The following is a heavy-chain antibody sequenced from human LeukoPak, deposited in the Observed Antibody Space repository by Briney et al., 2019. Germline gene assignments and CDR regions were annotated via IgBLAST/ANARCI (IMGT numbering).Heavy chain of an antibody. V-gene: IGHV3-21*01. D-gene: IGHD2-21*02. J-gene: IGHJ4*02. Sequence: PGGSLRLSCAAPGFTFTSYSTNGGCQAPGKGLEWVSSISSSSSYIYYADSVKGRFTNTRDNDKNSLYLQMNSLRADDTAVYYRARGNPGDYRPQGDAPFDYWGQGTLVTVSS. CDR1: GFTFTSYS. CDR2: ISSSSSYI. CDR3: ARGNPGDYRPQGDAPFDY.